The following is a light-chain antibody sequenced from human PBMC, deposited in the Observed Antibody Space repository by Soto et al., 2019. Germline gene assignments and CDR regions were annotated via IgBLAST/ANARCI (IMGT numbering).Light chain of an antibody. CDR3: QQYYLIPHT. J-gene: IGKJ2*01. Sequence: DIVMTQSPDSLAVSLGERASINCKSRQSVLHNSNNYNYLAWYQQKPGQPPKLLIYWASTRESGVPDRFSGSGSGTDFTLTISSLQAEDVAVYYCQQYYLIPHTFGQGTKLEIK. CDR1: QSVLHNSNNYNY. CDR2: WAS. V-gene: IGKV4-1*01.